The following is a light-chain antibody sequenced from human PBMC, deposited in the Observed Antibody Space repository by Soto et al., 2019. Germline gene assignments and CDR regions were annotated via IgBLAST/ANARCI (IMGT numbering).Light chain of an antibody. CDR2: QVS. J-gene: IGKJ5*01. Sequence: DVVMTQSPLSLSVTLGQPASISCRASQSLVYSDGIAYFNWFHQRPGRSPRRLIYQVSKRDSGVPDRFSGIGSGTYFTLKIRRVEAEDVGVYYCMQGTHWPITFGQGTRLEI. V-gene: IGKV2-30*01. CDR1: QSLVYSDGIAY. CDR3: MQGTHWPIT.